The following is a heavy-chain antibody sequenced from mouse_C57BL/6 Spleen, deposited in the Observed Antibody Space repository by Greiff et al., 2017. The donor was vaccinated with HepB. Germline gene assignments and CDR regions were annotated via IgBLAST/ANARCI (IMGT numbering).Heavy chain of an antibody. D-gene: IGHD2-4*01. CDR2: INPNYGTT. CDR3: AREGTYDYDGDY. J-gene: IGHJ4*01. V-gene: IGHV1-39*01. CDR1: GYSFTDYN. Sequence: VQLKESGPELVKPGASVKISCKASGYSFTDYNMNWVKQSNGKSLEWIGVINPNYGTTSYNQKFKGKATLTVDQSSSTAYMQLNSLTSEDSAVYDYAREGTYDYDGDYWGQGTSVTVSS.